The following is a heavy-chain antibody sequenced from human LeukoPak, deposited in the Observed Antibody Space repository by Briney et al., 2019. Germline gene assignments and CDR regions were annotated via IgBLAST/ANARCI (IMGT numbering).Heavy chain of an antibody. CDR3: AREVRQDAFDI. D-gene: IGHD1-1*01. Sequence: ASVKVSCKASGGTFSSYAISWVRQAPGQGLEWMGGIIPIFGTANYAQKFQGRVTITADESTSTAYMELSSLRSEDTAVFYCAREVRQDAFDIWGQGTMVTVSS. J-gene: IGHJ3*02. V-gene: IGHV1-69*13. CDR1: GGTFSSYA. CDR2: IIPIFGTA.